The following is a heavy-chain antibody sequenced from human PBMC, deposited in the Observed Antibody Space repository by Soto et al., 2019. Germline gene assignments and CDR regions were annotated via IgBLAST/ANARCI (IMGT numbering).Heavy chain of an antibody. CDR3: AREVSSSNWYDRNWFDP. J-gene: IGHJ5*02. D-gene: IGHD6-13*01. CDR1: GGPISSYY. V-gene: IGHV4-4*07. Sequence: PSETLSLTCTVSGGPISSYYWSWIRQPAGKGLGWIGRIYTSGSTNYNPSLKSRVTMSVDTSKNQFSLKLSSVTAADTAVYYCAREVSSSNWYDRNWFDPWGQGTLVTVSS. CDR2: IYTSGST.